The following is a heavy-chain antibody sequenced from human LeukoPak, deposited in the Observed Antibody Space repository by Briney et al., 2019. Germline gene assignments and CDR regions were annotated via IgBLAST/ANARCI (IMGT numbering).Heavy chain of an antibody. D-gene: IGHD3-16*02. CDR2: INHSGST. CDR1: GGSFSGYY. J-gene: IGHJ4*02. Sequence: SETLSLTCAVYGGSFSGYYWSWLRQPPGKGLEWIGEINHSGSTNYNPSLKSRVTISVDTSKNQFSLKLSSVTAADTAVYYCARGSWDYVWGSYRSSFDYWGQGTLVTVSS. CDR3: ARGSWDYVWGSYRSSFDY. V-gene: IGHV4-34*01.